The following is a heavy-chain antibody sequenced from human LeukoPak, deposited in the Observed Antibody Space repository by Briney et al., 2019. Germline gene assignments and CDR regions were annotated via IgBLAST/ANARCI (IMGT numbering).Heavy chain of an antibody. CDR1: GFTFSSYA. J-gene: IGHJ4*02. V-gene: IGHV3-30-3*01. Sequence: TGGSLRLSCAASGFTFSSYAMHWVRQAPGKGLEWVAVISYDGSNKYYADSVKGRFTISRDNSKNTLYLQMNSLRAEDTAVYYCRGWIQLWPYDYWGQGTLVTVSS. D-gene: IGHD5-18*01. CDR3: RGWIQLWPYDY. CDR2: ISYDGSNK.